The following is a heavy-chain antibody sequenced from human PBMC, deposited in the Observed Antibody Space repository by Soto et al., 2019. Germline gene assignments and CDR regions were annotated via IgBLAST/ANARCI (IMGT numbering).Heavy chain of an antibody. D-gene: IGHD2-15*01. Sequence: GGSLRLSCAASGFTFSSYWMSWVRQAPGKGLEWVANIKQDGSEKYYVDSGKGRFTISRDNAKNSLYLQMNSLRAEDTAVYYCARDLGYCSGGSCSDPVGYWGQGTLVTVSS. CDR1: GFTFSSYW. CDR3: ARDLGYCSGGSCSDPVGY. CDR2: IKQDGSEK. V-gene: IGHV3-7*01. J-gene: IGHJ4*02.